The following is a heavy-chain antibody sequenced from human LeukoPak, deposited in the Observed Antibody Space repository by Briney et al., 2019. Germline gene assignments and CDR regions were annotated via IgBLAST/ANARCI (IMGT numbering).Heavy chain of an antibody. J-gene: IGHJ6*03. Sequence: GGSLRLSCAASGFNFGSYSMTWVRQAPGKGLEWVAVISYDGSNKYYADSVKGRFTISRDNSKNTLYLQMNSLRSEDTAVYYCARDYYSASGTYFVYYMDVWGKGTTVSIS. CDR3: ARDYYSASGTYFVYYMDV. V-gene: IGHV3-30*04. CDR2: ISYDGSNK. CDR1: GFNFGSYS. D-gene: IGHD3-10*01.